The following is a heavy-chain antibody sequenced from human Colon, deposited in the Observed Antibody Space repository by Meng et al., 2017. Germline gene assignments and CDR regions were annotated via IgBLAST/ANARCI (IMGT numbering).Heavy chain of an antibody. Sequence: QLPLHESGPGLVEPSGTLSLTCAVSGGSISSYNWWSWVRQPPGKGLEWIGQIDLGGTPYYNPSLESRVIMSLDKSKNQLSLRLTSVAAADTAVYYCARHGGWHFDYWGQGALVTVSS. D-gene: IGHD6-19*01. CDR3: ARHGGWHFDY. CDR2: IDLGGTP. V-gene: IGHV4-4*02. CDR1: GGSISSYNW. J-gene: IGHJ4*02.